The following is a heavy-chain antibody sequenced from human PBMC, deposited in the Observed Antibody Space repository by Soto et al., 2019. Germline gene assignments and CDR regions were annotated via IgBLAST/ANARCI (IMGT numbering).Heavy chain of an antibody. J-gene: IGHJ4*02. D-gene: IGHD6-19*01. CDR3: ARADNIAMAQIDY. CDR2: IYYNGDT. CDR1: GGSISSYGHY. V-gene: IGHV4-31*03. Sequence: QVQLQESGPGLVTPSQTLSLTCTVSGGSISSYGHYWSWVRQQPGKGLEWIGYIYYNGDTYYNPSLKSRVTRSLDTSQNQFSLKMSSVTAADTAVYYCARADNIAMAQIDYWGQGTLVTVSS.